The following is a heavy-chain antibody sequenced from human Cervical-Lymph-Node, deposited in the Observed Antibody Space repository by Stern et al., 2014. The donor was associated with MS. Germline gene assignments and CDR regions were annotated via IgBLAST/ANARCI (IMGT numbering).Heavy chain of an antibody. Sequence: QVQLVQSGAEVKKPGASVKVSCKASGYTFTNYGISWVRQAPGQGLEWMGWITTYNGNTNYAQKLQGRVTMTTDTSTSTAYMELRSLRSDDTAVYGVVPPGYYYGMDVWGQGTTVTVSS. CDR1: GYTFTNYG. J-gene: IGHJ6*02. CDR2: ITTYNGNT. V-gene: IGHV1-18*01. CDR3: VPPGYYYGMDV. D-gene: IGHD3-3*01.